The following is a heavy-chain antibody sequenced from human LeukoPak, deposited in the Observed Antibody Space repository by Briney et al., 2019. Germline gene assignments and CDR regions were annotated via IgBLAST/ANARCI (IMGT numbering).Heavy chain of an antibody. V-gene: IGHV3-23*01. D-gene: IGHD6-19*01. CDR1: GFTFSSYA. CDR2: ISGSGGST. Sequence: TGGSLRLSCAASGFTFSSYAMSWVRQAPGKGLEWVSAISGSGGSTYYADSVKGRFTISRDNSKNSLYLQMNSLRAEDTALYYCAKEGAVAGRGKNYFDYWGQGTLVTVSS. J-gene: IGHJ4*02. CDR3: AKEGAVAGRGKNYFDY.